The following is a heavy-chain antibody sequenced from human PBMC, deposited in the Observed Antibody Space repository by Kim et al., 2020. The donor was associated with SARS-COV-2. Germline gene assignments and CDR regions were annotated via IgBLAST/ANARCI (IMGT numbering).Heavy chain of an antibody. CDR1: GFTFDDYA. J-gene: IGHJ6*02. V-gene: IGHV3-43*02. CDR2: ISGDGGST. Sequence: GGSLRLSCAASGFTFDDYAMHWVRQAPGKGLEWVSLISGDGGSTYYADSVKGRFTISRDNSKNSLYLQMNSLRTEDTALYYCAKEGGSWYGPGYYGMDVWGQGTTVTVSS. D-gene: IGHD6-13*01. CDR3: AKEGGSWYGPGYYGMDV.